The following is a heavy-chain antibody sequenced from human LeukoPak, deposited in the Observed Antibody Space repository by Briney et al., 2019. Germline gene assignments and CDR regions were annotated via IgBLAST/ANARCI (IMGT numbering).Heavy chain of an antibody. D-gene: IGHD2-2*02. V-gene: IGHV4-30-4*08. CDR2: IYYSGST. CDR1: GGSISSGDYY. CDR3: ARAPASYTVDY. J-gene: IGHJ4*02. Sequence: PSETLSLTCTVSGGSISSGDYYWSWIRQPPGKGLEWIGYIYYSGSTYYNPSLKSRVTISVDTSKNQFSLKLSSVAAADTAVYYCARAPASYTVDYWGQGTLVTVSS.